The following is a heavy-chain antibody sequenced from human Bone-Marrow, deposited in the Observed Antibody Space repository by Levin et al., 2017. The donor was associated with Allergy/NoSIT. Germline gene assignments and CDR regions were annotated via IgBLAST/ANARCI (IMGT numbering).Heavy chain of an antibody. CDR1: GGSISSHSW. Sequence: SETLSLTCAVSGGSISSHSWWSWVRQPPGKGLEWIGEIYHTGGTNDNPSLKSRVTISVDRSKNQFSLKLTSVTAADTAIYYCTRNAWRDDFDGNGFPEAFDSWGQGTMVTVSS. J-gene: IGHJ3*02. V-gene: IGHV4-4*02. D-gene: IGHD3-22*01. CDR2: IYHTGGT. CDR3: TRNAWRDDFDGNGFPEAFDS.